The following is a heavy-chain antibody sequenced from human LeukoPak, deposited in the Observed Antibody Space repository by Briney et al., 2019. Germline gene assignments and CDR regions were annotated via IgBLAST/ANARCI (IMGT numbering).Heavy chain of an antibody. J-gene: IGHJ1*01. Sequence: SETLSLTCTVSGGSISSGGYYWSWIRQHPGTGLEWIGYIYYSGSTYYNPSLKSRVTISVDTSKNQFSLKLSSVTAAGTAVYYCARQKRPYSSSWILQHWGQGTLVTVSS. CDR3: ARQKRPYSSSWILQH. V-gene: IGHV4-31*03. D-gene: IGHD6-13*01. CDR1: GGSISSGGYY. CDR2: IYYSGST.